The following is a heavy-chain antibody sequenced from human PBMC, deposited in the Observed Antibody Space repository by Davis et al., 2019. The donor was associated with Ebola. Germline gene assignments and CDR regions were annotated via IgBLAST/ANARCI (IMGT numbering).Heavy chain of an antibody. CDR1: GFSFSSYG. CDR3: ARVAAADPDY. Sequence: GGSLRLSCAASGFSFSSYGMHWVRQAPGKGLEWVAFIWYDGSNKYYADSVKGRFTISRDSSKNTLYLQLNSLRAEDTAVYYCARVAAADPDYWGQGTLVTVSS. V-gene: IGHV3-33*01. J-gene: IGHJ4*02. CDR2: IWYDGSNK. D-gene: IGHD6-13*01.